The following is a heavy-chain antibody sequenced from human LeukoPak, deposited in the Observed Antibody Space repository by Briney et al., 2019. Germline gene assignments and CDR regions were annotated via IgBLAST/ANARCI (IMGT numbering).Heavy chain of an antibody. Sequence: PSETLSLTCTVSGGSISSGSYYWSWIRQPAGKGLEWIGRIYASGSTNYNPSLKSRVTISVDTSKNQLSLKLSSVTAADTAVYYCASSLQHTFDYWGQGTLVTASS. CDR1: GGSISSGSYY. CDR3: ASSLQHTFDY. CDR2: IYASGST. J-gene: IGHJ4*02. V-gene: IGHV4-61*02. D-gene: IGHD2-21*01.